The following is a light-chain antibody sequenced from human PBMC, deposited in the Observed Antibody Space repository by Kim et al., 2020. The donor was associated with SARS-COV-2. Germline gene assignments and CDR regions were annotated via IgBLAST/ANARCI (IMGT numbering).Light chain of an antibody. J-gene: IGKJ4*01. Sequence: EIVLTQSPGSLSLSPGERATLSCRASQTVISSYLTWYQQKPGQAPRLLIYGASSKATGIPDRFSGSGSGTDFTLTISRLEAEDFAVYYCQQYISAPLTFGGGTKVEIK. CDR1: QTVISSY. CDR2: GAS. CDR3: QQYISAPLT. V-gene: IGKV3-20*01.